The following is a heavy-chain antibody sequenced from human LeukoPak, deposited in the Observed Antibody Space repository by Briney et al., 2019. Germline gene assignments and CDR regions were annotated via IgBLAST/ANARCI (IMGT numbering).Heavy chain of an antibody. Sequence: GGSLRLSCAASGFTFSSYAMSWVRQAPGKGLEWVSAISGSGGSTYYADSVKGRFTISRDNSKNTLYLQMNSLTAEDTAVYYCAKDLATRYCSSTSCYAGFDYWGQGTLVTVSS. D-gene: IGHD2-2*01. CDR1: GFTFSSYA. CDR3: AKDLATRYCSSTSCYAGFDY. V-gene: IGHV3-23*01. CDR2: ISGSGGST. J-gene: IGHJ4*02.